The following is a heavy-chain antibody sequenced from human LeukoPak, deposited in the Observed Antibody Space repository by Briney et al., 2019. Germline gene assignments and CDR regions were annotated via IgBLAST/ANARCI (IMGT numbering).Heavy chain of an antibody. J-gene: IGHJ3*02. CDR3: ARSSVPAEAFDI. V-gene: IGHV4-34*01. Sequence: SETLSLTCAVYGGSFSGYYWSWIRQPPGKGLEWIGEIYHSGSTNYNPSLKSRVTISVDKSKNQFSLKLSSVTAADTAVYYCARSSVPAEAFDIWGQGTMVTVSS. CDR2: IYHSGST. D-gene: IGHD2-2*01. CDR1: GGSFSGYY.